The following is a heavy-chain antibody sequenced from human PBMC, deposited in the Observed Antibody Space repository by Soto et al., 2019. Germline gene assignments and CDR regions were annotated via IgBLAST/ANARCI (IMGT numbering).Heavy chain of an antibody. V-gene: IGHV3-33*01. D-gene: IGHD3-22*01. CDR3: ARYYYDSSGYYPL. CDR2: IWSDGSNK. J-gene: IGHJ4*02. Sequence: QVQLVESGGGVVQPGRSLRLSCAASGFTFSSYGMHWVRQAPGKGLEWVAGIWSDGSNKYYADSVKGRFTISSDNSKNTLYLQMNSLRAEDTAMYYCARYYYDSSGYYPLWGQGTLVTVSS. CDR1: GFTFSSYG.